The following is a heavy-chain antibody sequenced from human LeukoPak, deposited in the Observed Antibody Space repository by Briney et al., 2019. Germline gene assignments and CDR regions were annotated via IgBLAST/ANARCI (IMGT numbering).Heavy chain of an antibody. Sequence: GGSLRLSCAASGFTFSSYDMHWVRQATGKGLEWVSAIGTAGDTYYPGSVKGRFTISRENAKNSLYLQMNSLRAEDTAVYFCARAPNTAMYYYYGMGVWGQGTTVTVSS. CDR3: ARAPNTAMYYYYGMGV. CDR2: IGTAGDT. D-gene: IGHD5-18*01. CDR1: GFTFSSYD. J-gene: IGHJ6*02. V-gene: IGHV3-13*01.